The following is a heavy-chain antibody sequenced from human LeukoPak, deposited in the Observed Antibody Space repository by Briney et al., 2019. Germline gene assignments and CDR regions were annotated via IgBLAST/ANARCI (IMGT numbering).Heavy chain of an antibody. D-gene: IGHD6-13*01. CDR3: AKDVKYSSSLYLDY. CDR2: ISGSGGST. J-gene: IGHJ4*02. CDR1: GFTFSSYA. V-gene: IGHV3-23*01. Sequence: GGSLRLSCAASGFTFSSYAMSWVRQAPGKGLEWVSAISGSGGSTYYADSVKGRFTISRDNSKNTLYLQMNSLRAEDTAVYYCAKDVKYSSSLYLDYWGQGTLVTVSS.